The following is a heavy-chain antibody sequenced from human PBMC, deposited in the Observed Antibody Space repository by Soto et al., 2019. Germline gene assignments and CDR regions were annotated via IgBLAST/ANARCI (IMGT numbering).Heavy chain of an antibody. CDR1: GGTFSSYA. V-gene: IGHV1-69*13. CDR2: IIPIFGTA. CDR3: AETYYYDSSGCKNWFDP. Sequence: GASVKVSCKASGGTFSSYAISWVRQAPGQGLEWMGGIIPIFGTANYAQKFQGRVTITADESTSTAYMELSSLRSEDTAVYYCAETYYYDSSGCKNWFDPWGQGTLVTVS. J-gene: IGHJ5*02. D-gene: IGHD3-22*01.